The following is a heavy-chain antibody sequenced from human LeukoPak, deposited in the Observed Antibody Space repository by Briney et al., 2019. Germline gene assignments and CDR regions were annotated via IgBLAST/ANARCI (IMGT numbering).Heavy chain of an antibody. CDR1: GFTFKNYG. D-gene: IGHD1-1*01. CDR2: ITTGGGT. Sequence: GGSLRLSCAASGFTFKNYGMHWVRQAPGKGLEWVSAITTGGGTYYAGSVKGRFSISRDNSKNTVYLQMNSLRVEDTAVYYCAKEDFSDHTTGFGPWGQGTLVTVSS. J-gene: IGHJ5*02. V-gene: IGHV3-23*01. CDR3: AKEDFSDHTTGFGP.